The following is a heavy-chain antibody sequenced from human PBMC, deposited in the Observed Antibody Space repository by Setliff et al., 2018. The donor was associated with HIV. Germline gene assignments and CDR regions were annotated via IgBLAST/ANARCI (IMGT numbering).Heavy chain of an antibody. J-gene: IGHJ3*02. V-gene: IGHV4-39*07. D-gene: IGHD6-19*01. CDR1: GGSISSSSYY. CDR3: ARRNSGWYDAFDI. Sequence: SETLSLTCIVSGGSISSSSYYWGWVRQPPGKGLEWIGGINHSGSTNYNPSLKSRVTISVDTSKNHFSLKLSSVTAADTAVYHCARRNSGWYDAFDIWGQGTMVTVSS. CDR2: INHSGST.